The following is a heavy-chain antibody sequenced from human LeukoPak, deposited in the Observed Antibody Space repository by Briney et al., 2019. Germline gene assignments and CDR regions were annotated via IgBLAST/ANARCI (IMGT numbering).Heavy chain of an antibody. CDR3: AKDLCSSGYSCYYYYGMDV. CDR1: GFTFSSYG. J-gene: IGHJ6*02. Sequence: PGGSLRLSCAASGFTFSSYGMHWVRQAPGKGLEWVAVISYDGSNKYYADSVKGRFTISRDNSKNTLYLQMNSLRAEDTAVYYCAKDLCSSGYSCYYYYGMDVWGQGTTVTVSS. CDR2: ISYDGSNK. V-gene: IGHV3-30*18. D-gene: IGHD6-19*01.